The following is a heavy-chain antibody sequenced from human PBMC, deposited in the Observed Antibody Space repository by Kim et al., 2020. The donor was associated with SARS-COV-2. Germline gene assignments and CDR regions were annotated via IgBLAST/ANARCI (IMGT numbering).Heavy chain of an antibody. V-gene: IGHV4-34*01. CDR1: GGSFSGYY. CDR2: INHSGST. J-gene: IGHJ5*02. D-gene: IGHD6-13*01. Sequence: SETLSLTCAVYGGSFSGYYWSWIRQPPGKGLEWIGEINHSGSTNYNPSLKSRVTISVDTSKNQFSLKLSSVTAADPAVYYCARGIAAAGTRLNWFDPCG. CDR3: ARGIAAAGTRLNWFDP.